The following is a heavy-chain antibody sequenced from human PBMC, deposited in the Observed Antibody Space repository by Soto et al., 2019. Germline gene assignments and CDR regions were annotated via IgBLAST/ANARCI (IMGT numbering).Heavy chain of an antibody. J-gene: IGHJ4*01. CDR1: GDSISRDGSS. Sequence: QVQLQESGSGLVKPSQTLVLTCTVSGDSISRDGSSWSWLRQPPGKGLEWIGDIYHRGATYYNPSLKSRVTTSGDKSKNQFSLSLASVTAADTAVYYCAREMSYYFDSWGNGTLVTVSS. CDR3: AREMSYYFDS. V-gene: IGHV4-30-2*01. CDR2: IYHRGAT.